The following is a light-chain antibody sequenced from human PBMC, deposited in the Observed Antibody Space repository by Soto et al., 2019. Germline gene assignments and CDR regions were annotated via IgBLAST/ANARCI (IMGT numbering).Light chain of an antibody. CDR1: SSDVGGYNY. CDR3: LSFTSSFTYI. Sequence: QSVLTQPASVSGSPGQSITISCTGTSSDVGGYNYVSWYQHHPGKAPKLMIYEVTNRPSGVSIRFSGSKPGTTASLTISGLQAEDEADYYCLSFTSSFTYIFGTGTKVTVL. V-gene: IGLV2-14*01. J-gene: IGLJ1*01. CDR2: EVT.